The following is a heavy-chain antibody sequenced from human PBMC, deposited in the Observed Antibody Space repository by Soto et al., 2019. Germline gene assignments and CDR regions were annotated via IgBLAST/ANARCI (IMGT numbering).Heavy chain of an antibody. CDR1: GFTFSSYG. D-gene: IGHD6-13*01. V-gene: IGHV3-33*08. CDR2: IWYDGSNK. CDR3: ARDGGIAAAGTIFYFDY. J-gene: IGHJ4*02. Sequence: GGSLRLSCAASGFTFSSYGMHWVRQAPGKGLEWVAVIWYDGSNKYYADSMKGRFTISRDNSKNTLYLQMNSLRAEDTAVYYCARDGGIAAAGTIFYFDYWGQGTLVTVSS.